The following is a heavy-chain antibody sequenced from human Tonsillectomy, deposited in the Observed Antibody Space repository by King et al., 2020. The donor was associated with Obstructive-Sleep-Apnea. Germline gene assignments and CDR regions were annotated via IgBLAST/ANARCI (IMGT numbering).Heavy chain of an antibody. CDR3: AGAPVYCRGGDCYFRNWFDP. CDR1: GGSITNSSFY. V-gene: IGHV4-39*07. J-gene: IGHJ5*02. Sequence: QLQLQESGPGLVKPSETLSLTCTVSGGSITNSSFYWGWIRQPPGKGLEWIGTFYYSGNTYYNPSLKSRLTISVDTSKNQFSLRLNSVTAADTAVYYCAGAPVYCRGGDCYFRNWFDPWGQGTLVTVSS. D-gene: IGHD2-15*01. CDR2: FYYSGNT.